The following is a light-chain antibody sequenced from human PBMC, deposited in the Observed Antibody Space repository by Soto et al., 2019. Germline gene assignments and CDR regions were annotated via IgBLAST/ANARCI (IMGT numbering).Light chain of an antibody. CDR3: QQYNSYPWT. J-gene: IGKJ1*01. CDR2: DAS. Sequence: DIQMTQSPSTLSASVGDRVTITCRASQSISSWLAWYQQKPGKAPKLLIYDASSLESGVPSRFICSGSGTEFSLTISSLQPDDFATDDCQQYNSYPWTFGQGTKVEIK. V-gene: IGKV1-5*01. CDR1: QSISSW.